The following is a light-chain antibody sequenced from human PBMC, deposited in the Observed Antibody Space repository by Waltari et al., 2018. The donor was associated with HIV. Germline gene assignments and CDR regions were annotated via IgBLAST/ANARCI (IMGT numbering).Light chain of an antibody. CDR2: GDD. J-gene: IGLJ1*01. CDR3: AVWDDSLRSLV. V-gene: IGLV1-47*01. CDR1: SSNIGTNI. Sequence: QSVVTQPPSSSGTPGQRVSISCSGGSSNIGTNIVYWYQQVPGTAPKLLVDGDDQRPSGVPGRFSGSKSGTSASLAISGLRSEDEADYFCAVWDDSLRSLVFGIGTKVSVL.